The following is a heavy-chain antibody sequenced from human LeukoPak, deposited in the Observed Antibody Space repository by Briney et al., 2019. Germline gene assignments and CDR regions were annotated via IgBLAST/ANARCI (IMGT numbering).Heavy chain of an antibody. D-gene: IGHD4-23*01. CDR2: IKEDGSKK. J-gene: IGHJ4*02. Sequence: GGSLRLSCAASGFSFSGYWMSWVRQTPGKGLEWLANIKEDGSKKYYVDSVKGRFTISRDNAKNSLYLQMNSLRAEDTAVYYCARGNSAFDYWGQGTLVTVSS. CDR3: ARGNSAFDY. CDR1: GFSFSGYW. V-gene: IGHV3-7*01.